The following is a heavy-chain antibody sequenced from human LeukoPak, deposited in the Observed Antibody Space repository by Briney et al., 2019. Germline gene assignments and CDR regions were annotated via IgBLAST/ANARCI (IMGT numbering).Heavy chain of an antibody. V-gene: IGHV3-48*01. CDR3: AKVGGSYDLDY. CDR2: ISSSSSTI. J-gene: IGHJ4*02. Sequence: GGSLRLSCAASGLTFSSYSMNWVRQAPGEGLEWVSYISSSSSTIYYADSVKGRFTISRDNSKNTLYLQMNSLRAEDTAVYYCAKVGGSYDLDYWGQGTLVTVSS. CDR1: GLTFSSYS. D-gene: IGHD1-26*01.